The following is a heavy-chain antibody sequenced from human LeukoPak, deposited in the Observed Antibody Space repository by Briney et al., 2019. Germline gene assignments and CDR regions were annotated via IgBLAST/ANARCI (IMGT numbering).Heavy chain of an antibody. J-gene: IGHJ4*02. Sequence: GESLKISCKGSGYSFTSYWISWVRQMPGKGLEWMGRIDPSDSYTNYSPSFQGHVTISADKSISTAYLQWSSLKASDTAMYYCARTVAGTAPFDYWGQGNLVTVSS. D-gene: IGHD6-19*01. V-gene: IGHV5-10-1*01. CDR1: GYSFTSYW. CDR3: ARTVAGTAPFDY. CDR2: IDPSDSYT.